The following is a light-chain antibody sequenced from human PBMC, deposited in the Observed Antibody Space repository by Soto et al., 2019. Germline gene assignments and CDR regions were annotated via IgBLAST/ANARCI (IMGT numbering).Light chain of an antibody. CDR1: QSIRNY. V-gene: IGKV1-39*01. CDR2: AAS. Sequence: DIQMTQSPSSLSASVGDRFTISCRASQSIRNYVSWYQQKPGTAPKLLIRAASTLQSGVPSRFSGSGSGTDFTLTISSLQIEDFATYFCQQTDSTPQTFGQGTNVEI. CDR3: QQTDSTPQT. J-gene: IGKJ1*01.